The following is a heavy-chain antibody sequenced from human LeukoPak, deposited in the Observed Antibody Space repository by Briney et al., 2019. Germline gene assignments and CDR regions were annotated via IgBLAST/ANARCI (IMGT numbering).Heavy chain of an antibody. CDR1: GFTFSGNA. CDR2: ISGGGGST. D-gene: IGHD3-22*01. V-gene: IGHV3-23*01. J-gene: IGHJ1*01. Sequence: GGSLRLSCAASGFTFSGNAMSWVRQAPGKGLEWVSAISGGGGSTYYADSVKGRFTISRDNSRNTPYLQMNSLRAEDTAVYYCAKERLDYYDSSGERYFQHWGQGTLVTVSS. CDR3: AKERLDYYDSSGERYFQH.